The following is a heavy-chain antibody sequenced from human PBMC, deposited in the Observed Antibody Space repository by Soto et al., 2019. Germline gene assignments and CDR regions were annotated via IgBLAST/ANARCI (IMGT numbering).Heavy chain of an antibody. CDR1: GYTFTSYA. CDR3: ARGGGTYYYDSSGYLGY. D-gene: IGHD3-22*01. CDR2: INAGNGNT. Sequence: ASVKVSCKASGYTFTSYAMHWVRQAPGQRLEWIGWINAGNGNTKYSQKFQGRVTITRDTSASTAYMELSSLRSEDTAVYYCARGGGTYYYDSSGYLGYWGQGTLVTVSS. J-gene: IGHJ4*02. V-gene: IGHV1-3*01.